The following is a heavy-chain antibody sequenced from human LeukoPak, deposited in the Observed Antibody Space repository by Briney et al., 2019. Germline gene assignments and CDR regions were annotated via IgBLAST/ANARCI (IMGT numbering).Heavy chain of an antibody. CDR3: ARGSVTYYYGSGRPELDY. Sequence: SQTLSLTCTVSGGSISSGGYYWSWIRQHPGKGLEWIGYIYYSGSTHYNPSLKSRVTISVDTSKNQFSLKLSSVTAADTAVYYCARGSVTYYYGSGRPELDYWGQGTLVTVSS. CDR1: GGSISSGGYY. V-gene: IGHV4-31*03. J-gene: IGHJ4*02. CDR2: IYYSGST. D-gene: IGHD3-10*01.